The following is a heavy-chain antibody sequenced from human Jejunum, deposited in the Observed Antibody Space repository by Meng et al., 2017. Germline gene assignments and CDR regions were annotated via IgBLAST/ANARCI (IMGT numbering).Heavy chain of an antibody. CDR2: IHPGGST. CDR3: ATGVDWAKSGNI. V-gene: IGHV4-34*01. CDR1: DGSLGGYY. J-gene: IGHJ4*02. Sequence: GSLRLSCAVYDGSLGGYYLSWIRQPPRKGLELVGEIHPGGSTSYNPSLQSRVTIAVDTSKNQFSVTLSSVSAADTAVYYCATGVDWAKSGNIWGQGTLVTVSS. D-gene: IGHD3-9*01.